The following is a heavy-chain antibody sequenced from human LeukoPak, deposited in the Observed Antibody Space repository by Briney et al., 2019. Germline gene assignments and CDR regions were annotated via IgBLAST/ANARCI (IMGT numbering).Heavy chain of an antibody. V-gene: IGHV3-21*01. CDR1: GFTFSSYS. Sequence: GGSLRLSCAASGFTFSSYSMNWVRQAPGKGLEWVSSISSSSSYIYYADSVKGRFTISRDNAKNSLYLQMNSLRAEDTAVYYCARSDIVVVPAALTEIDYWGQGTLVTVSS. D-gene: IGHD2-2*01. J-gene: IGHJ4*02. CDR3: ARSDIVVVPAALTEIDY. CDR2: ISSSSSYI.